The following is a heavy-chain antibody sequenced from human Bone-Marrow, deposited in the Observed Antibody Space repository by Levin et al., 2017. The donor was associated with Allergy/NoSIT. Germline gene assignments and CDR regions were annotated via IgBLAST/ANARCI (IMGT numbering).Heavy chain of an antibody. J-gene: IGHJ6*02. Sequence: SSETLSLTCTVSGGSISSYYWSWIRQSAGKGLEWIGHIYTNGTTQYSSSFRSRVTMAVDTYKHQFSLRLSSATAADSAIYFCAREGILSFGDYYGLDVWGQGTTVTVSS. CDR2: IYTNGTT. V-gene: IGHV4-4*07. CDR3: AREGILSFGDYYGLDV. CDR1: GGSISSYY. D-gene: IGHD2-15*01.